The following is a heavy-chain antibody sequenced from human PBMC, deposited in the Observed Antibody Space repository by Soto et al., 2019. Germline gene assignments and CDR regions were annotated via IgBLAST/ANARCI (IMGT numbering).Heavy chain of an antibody. Sequence: QVQLVQSGAEVKKPGSSVKVSCKASGGTFSSYAISWVRQAPGQGLEWMGGIIPIFGTANYAQKFQGRVTITADESTSTSYMELSSLRSEDTAVYYCARGRWYYDSSGYPIDYWGQGTLVTVSS. J-gene: IGHJ4*02. CDR1: GGTFSSYA. CDR3: ARGRWYYDSSGYPIDY. V-gene: IGHV1-69*01. CDR2: IIPIFGTA. D-gene: IGHD3-22*01.